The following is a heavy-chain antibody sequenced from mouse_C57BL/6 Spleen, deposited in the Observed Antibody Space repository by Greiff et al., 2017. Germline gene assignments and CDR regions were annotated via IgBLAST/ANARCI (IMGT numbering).Heavy chain of an antibody. CDR1: GFSLTSYG. J-gene: IGHJ4*01. CDR2: IWGDGST. CDR3: DKCPDYYGSSYDYYAMDY. V-gene: IGHV2-3*01. Sequence: VKLVESGPGLVAPSQSLSITCTVSGFSLTSYGVSWVRQPPGKGLEWLGVIWGDGSTSYHSALISRLSISKDNSKSQVFLKLNSLPTDDTATYYCDKCPDYYGSSYDYYAMDYWGQGTSVTVSS. D-gene: IGHD1-1*01.